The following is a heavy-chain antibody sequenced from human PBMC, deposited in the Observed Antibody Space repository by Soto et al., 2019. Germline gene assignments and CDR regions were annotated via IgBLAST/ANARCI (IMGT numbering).Heavy chain of an antibody. CDR3: ARDRIAGSKYYYGMDV. CDR1: GGTFSSYA. V-gene: IGHV1-69*01. D-gene: IGHD6-13*01. CDR2: IIPNFGTE. J-gene: IGHJ6*02. Sequence: QVQLVQSGAEVKKPGSSVMVSCKASGGTFSSYAISWVRQAPGQGLEWMGGIIPNFGTENYAQKFQGRVPITADESTSTAYMELSSLRSENTAVYYCARDRIAGSKYYYGMDVWGQGTTVTVSS.